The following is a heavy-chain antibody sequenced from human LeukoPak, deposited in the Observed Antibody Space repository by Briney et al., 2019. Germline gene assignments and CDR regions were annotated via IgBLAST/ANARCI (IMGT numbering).Heavy chain of an antibody. CDR2: ISYDGSNK. V-gene: IGHV3-30*04. CDR3: ARHADYYDSSGYNFDY. CDR1: GFTFSSYA. J-gene: IGHJ4*02. Sequence: PGGSLRLSCAASGFTFSSYAMHWVRQAPGKGLEWVAVISYDGSNKYYADSVKGRFTISRDNSKNTLYQQMNSLRAEDTAVYYCARHADYYDSSGYNFDYWGQGTLVTVSS. D-gene: IGHD3-22*01.